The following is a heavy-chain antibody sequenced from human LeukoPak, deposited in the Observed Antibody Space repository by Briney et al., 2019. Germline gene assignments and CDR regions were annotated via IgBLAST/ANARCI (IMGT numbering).Heavy chain of an antibody. Sequence: GASVKVSCKASGYTFTSYGISWVRQAPGQGLEWMGWISAYNGNTNYAQKLQGRVTMTTDTSTSTAYMELRSLRSDDTAVYYCAREDYCDSSGYWDSRYFDYWGQGTLVTVSS. CDR2: ISAYNGNT. D-gene: IGHD3-22*01. V-gene: IGHV1-18*01. CDR3: AREDYCDSSGYWDSRYFDY. J-gene: IGHJ4*02. CDR1: GYTFTSYG.